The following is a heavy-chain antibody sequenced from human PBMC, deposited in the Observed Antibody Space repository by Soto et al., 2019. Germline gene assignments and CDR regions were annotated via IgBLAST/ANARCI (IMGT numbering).Heavy chain of an antibody. CDR1: GGSFSSYY. Sequence: SETLSLTCAVSGGSFSSYYWTWIRQPPEKGLEWIGEITHRGSTNYNPSLKSRVTMSVDTSKNQFSLKMTSVTAADTGLYYCAARPYYYYGLDVWGQGTTVTVS. CDR3: AARPYYYYGLDV. V-gene: IGHV4-34*03. CDR2: ITHRGST. D-gene: IGHD3-10*01. J-gene: IGHJ6*02.